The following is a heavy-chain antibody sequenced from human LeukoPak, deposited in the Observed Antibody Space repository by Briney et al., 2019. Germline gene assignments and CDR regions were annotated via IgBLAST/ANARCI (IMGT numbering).Heavy chain of an antibody. Sequence: PSGTLSLTCAVSGGSISSSNWWSWVRQPPGKGLEWIGNIYYSGSTYYNPSLESRVTISVHTSKNQFSLKLSSVTAADTAVYYCARDGYLAADYWGQGTLVTVSS. D-gene: IGHD2-2*03. J-gene: IGHJ4*02. CDR2: IYYSGST. V-gene: IGHV4-4*02. CDR3: ARDGYLAADY. CDR1: GGSISSSNW.